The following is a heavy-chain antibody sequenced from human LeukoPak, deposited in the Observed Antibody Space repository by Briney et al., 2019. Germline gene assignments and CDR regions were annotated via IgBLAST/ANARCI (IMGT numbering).Heavy chain of an antibody. Sequence: GGSLRLSCAASGFTFSSYAMSWVRQAPGKGLEWVSAISGSGGSTNYADSVKGRFTISRDNSKNTLYLQMNSLGAEDTAVYYCARELARGYYDSSGYLDYWGQGTLVTVSS. CDR1: GFTFSSYA. CDR3: ARELARGYYDSSGYLDY. J-gene: IGHJ4*02. V-gene: IGHV3-23*01. D-gene: IGHD3-22*01. CDR2: ISGSGGST.